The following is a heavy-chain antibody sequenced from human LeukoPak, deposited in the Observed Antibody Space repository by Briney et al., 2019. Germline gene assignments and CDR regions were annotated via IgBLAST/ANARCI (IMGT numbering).Heavy chain of an antibody. J-gene: IGHJ4*02. CDR2: MNPNSGRT. CDR1: GYTLTSYD. CDR3: TRETSSRYFDY. V-gene: IGHV1-8*01. Sequence: SVKVSCKASGYTLTSYDIYWVRQATGQGLEWMGWMNPNSGRTGYAQNFQGRITITRNTSISTAYMELSSLRSEDTAVYYCTRETSSRYFDYWGQGTLVTVSS.